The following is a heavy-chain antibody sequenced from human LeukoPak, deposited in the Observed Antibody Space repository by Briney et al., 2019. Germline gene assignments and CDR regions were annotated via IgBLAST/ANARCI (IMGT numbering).Heavy chain of an antibody. D-gene: IGHD3-22*01. CDR1: GYTFTGYY. CDR2: INPNSGGT. V-gene: IGHV1-2*02. J-gene: IGHJ4*02. Sequence: ASVKVSCKASGYTFTGYYMHWVRQAPGQGLEWMGWINPNSGGTNYAQKFQGRVTMTRDTSISTAYMELSRLRSDDTAVYYCANPQDYDSSGYFDYWGQGTLVTVSS. CDR3: ANPQDYDSSGYFDY.